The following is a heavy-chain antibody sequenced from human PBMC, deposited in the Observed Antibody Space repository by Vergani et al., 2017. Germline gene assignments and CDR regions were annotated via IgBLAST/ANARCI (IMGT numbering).Heavy chain of an antibody. J-gene: IGHJ4*02. D-gene: IGHD6-19*01. CDR2: ISYSWST. Sequence: QLQLQESGPGLVKPSETLSLTCIVSGGSISSSSYYWGWIRQPQGKGLEWIGSISYSWSTYYHPSLKSRVTISVDTSKNQFYLKLSSVTAADTAVYYCARLLGIAVAAIWGQGTLVTVSS. V-gene: IGHV4-39*01. CDR1: GGSISSSSYY. CDR3: ARLLGIAVAAI.